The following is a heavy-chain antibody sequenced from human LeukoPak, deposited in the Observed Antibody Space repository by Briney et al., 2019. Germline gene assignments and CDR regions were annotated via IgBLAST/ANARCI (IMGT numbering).Heavy chain of an antibody. CDR1: GFTFSSYA. D-gene: IGHD4-17*01. Sequence: GGSLRLSCAASGFTFSSYAMSWVRQAPGKGLEWVSAISGSGGSTYYADSVKGRFTISRDNSKNTLYLQMNSLRAEDTAVYYCAREGGRLRYYYYGMDVWGQGTTVTVSS. CDR2: ISGSGGST. V-gene: IGHV3-23*01. J-gene: IGHJ6*02. CDR3: AREGGRLRYYYYGMDV.